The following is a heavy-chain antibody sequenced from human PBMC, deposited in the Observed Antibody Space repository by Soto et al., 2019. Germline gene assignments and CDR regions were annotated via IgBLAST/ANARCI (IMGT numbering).Heavy chain of an antibody. J-gene: IGHJ4*02. D-gene: IGHD5-12*01. CDR1: GGSISSSYW. V-gene: IGHV4-4*02. CDR3: ASRPRRATTHFGDY. CDR2: IYHSGST. Sequence: QVQLQESGPRLVKPWGTLSLTCAVSGGSISSSYWWSWVRQSPGKGLEWIGEIYHSGSTNYNPSLKSRVTISVDKSKKQLSLKLNAVTAADTAVYFCASRPRRATTHFGDYWGQGTLVTVSS.